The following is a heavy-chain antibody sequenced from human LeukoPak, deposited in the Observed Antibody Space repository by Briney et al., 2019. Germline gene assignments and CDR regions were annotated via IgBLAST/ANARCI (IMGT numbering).Heavy chain of an antibody. D-gene: IGHD1-26*01. CDR1: GDSISNINYY. V-gene: IGHV4-39*01. CDR3: ARHAPLRELEDHFDY. J-gene: IGHJ4*02. Sequence: SETLSLTCTVSGDSISNINYYWGWIRQPPGKGLEWIALINYNGRTFNNPSLKSRVTISVDTSKNQFSLKLSSVTAADTAVYYCARHAPLRELEDHFDYWGQGTLVTVSS. CDR2: INYNGRT.